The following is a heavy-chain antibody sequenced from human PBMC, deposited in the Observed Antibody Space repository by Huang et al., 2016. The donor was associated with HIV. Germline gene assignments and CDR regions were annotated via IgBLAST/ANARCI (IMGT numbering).Heavy chain of an antibody. CDR2: ISAYNGNT. J-gene: IGHJ4*02. CDR1: GYTFTTYG. CDR3: ARGTPQDFWSGYYEGFDY. D-gene: IGHD3-3*01. V-gene: IGHV1-18*04. Sequence: QVQLVQSGAEVKKPGASVKVSCTASGYTFTTYGISWVRQAPGQGLEWMGWISAYNGNTNYAQNLQGRVTMTTDTSTSTAYMELRSLRSDDTAVYYCARGTPQDFWSGYYEGFDYWGQGTLVTVSS.